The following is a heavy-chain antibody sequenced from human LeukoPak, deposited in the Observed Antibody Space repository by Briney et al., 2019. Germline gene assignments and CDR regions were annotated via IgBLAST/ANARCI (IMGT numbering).Heavy chain of an antibody. J-gene: IGHJ6*02. Sequence: ASVKVSCKASGYTFTSYDINWVRQATGQGLEWMGWMNPNSGNTGYAQKFQGRVTMTRNTSISTAYMELSSLRSEDTAVYYCARGYCSGGSCYGYYYGMDVWGQGTTVTVSS. CDR1: GYTFTSYD. D-gene: IGHD2-15*01. V-gene: IGHV1-8*01. CDR3: ARGYCSGGSCYGYYYGMDV. CDR2: MNPNSGNT.